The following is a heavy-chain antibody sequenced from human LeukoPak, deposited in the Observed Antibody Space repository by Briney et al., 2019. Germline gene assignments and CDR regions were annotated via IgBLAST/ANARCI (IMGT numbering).Heavy chain of an antibody. CDR3: AKSPVRSGWAIDY. D-gene: IGHD6-19*01. V-gene: IGHV3-30*18. J-gene: IGHJ4*02. CDR1: GFTFSDYG. Sequence: GRSLRLSCAASGFTFSDYGMHWVRQAPGKGLEWVAVISYDADNKYYADSVKGRFTISRDNSKNTLYVQMHSLRAEDTAVYYCAKSPVRSGWAIDYWGQGTLVTVSS. CDR2: ISYDADNK.